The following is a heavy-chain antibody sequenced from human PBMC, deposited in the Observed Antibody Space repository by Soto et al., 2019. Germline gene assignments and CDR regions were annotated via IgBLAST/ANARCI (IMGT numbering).Heavy chain of an antibody. CDR2: IIPIFGTA. Sequence: SVKVSCKASGGTFSSYAISWVRQAPGQGLEWMGGIIPIFGTANYAQKFQGRVTITADESTSTAYMELSSLRSEDTAVYYCAVTHSGYSYGQYYYYGMDVWGQGTTVTVSS. V-gene: IGHV1-69*13. CDR3: AVTHSGYSYGQYYYYGMDV. CDR1: GGTFSSYA. J-gene: IGHJ6*02. D-gene: IGHD5-18*01.